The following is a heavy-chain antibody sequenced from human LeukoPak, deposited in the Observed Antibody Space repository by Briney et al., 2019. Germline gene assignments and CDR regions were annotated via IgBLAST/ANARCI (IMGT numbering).Heavy chain of an antibody. J-gene: IGHJ4*02. CDR2: ISGSGGST. CDR1: GFTFSSYA. D-gene: IGHD6-19*01. Sequence: GGSLRLSCAASGFTFSSYAMSWVRQAPGQGLEWVSAISGSGGSTYYADSVKGRFTISRDNSKNTLYLQMNSLRAEDTAVYYCAKALSRGIAVAGYYFDYWGQGTLVTVSS. V-gene: IGHV3-23*01. CDR3: AKALSRGIAVAGYYFDY.